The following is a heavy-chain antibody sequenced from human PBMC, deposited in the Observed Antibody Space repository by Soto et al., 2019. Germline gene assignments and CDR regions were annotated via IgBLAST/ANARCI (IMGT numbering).Heavy chain of an antibody. D-gene: IGHD2-21*02. CDR2: INPSGGHT. CDR1: GNTFTNYY. CDR3: ARGGHVVVVTAAFDC. Sequence: ASVKVSCKASGNTFTNYYIHWVRQAPGQGLEWMGTINPSGGHTTYAQKFLGRVTMTRDTSTSTLYMELTSLRSEDTAVYYCARGGHVVVVTAAFDCWGQGTLVTVSS. J-gene: IGHJ4*02. V-gene: IGHV1-46*01.